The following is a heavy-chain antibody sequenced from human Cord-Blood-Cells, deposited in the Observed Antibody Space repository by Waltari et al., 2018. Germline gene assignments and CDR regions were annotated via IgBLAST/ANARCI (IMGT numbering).Heavy chain of an antibody. D-gene: IGHD4-17*01. CDR2: IYHSGST. CDR1: GYSISSGYY. J-gene: IGHJ4*02. CDR3: ARESNYGDPTFDY. Sequence: QVQLQESGPGLVQPSETLSLTCAAPGYSISSGYYWGWIRQPPGKGLEWIGSIYHSGSTYYNPSLKSRVTISVDTSKNQFSLKLSSVTAADTAVYYCARESNYGDPTFDYWGQGTLVTVSS. V-gene: IGHV4-38-2*02.